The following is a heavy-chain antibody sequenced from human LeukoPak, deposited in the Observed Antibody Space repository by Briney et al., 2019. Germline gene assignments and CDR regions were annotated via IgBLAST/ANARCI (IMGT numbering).Heavy chain of an antibody. J-gene: IGHJ4*02. CDR1: GFTFSNYA. CDR2: ITGSGGNT. V-gene: IGHV3-23*01. CDR3: ATQVMVSTKVHFDY. Sequence: PGGSLRLSCAASGFTFSNYAMSWVRQAPGKGLEWVSAITGSGGNTYYADSVKGRFTISRDNSKNTLYLQMNSLRAEDTALYYRATQVMVSTKVHFDYWGQGTLVTVSS. D-gene: IGHD5/OR15-5a*01.